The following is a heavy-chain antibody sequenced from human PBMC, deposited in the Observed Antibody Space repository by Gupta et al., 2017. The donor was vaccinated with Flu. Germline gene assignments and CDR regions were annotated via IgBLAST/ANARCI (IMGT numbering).Heavy chain of an antibody. V-gene: IGHV4-39*01. D-gene: IGHD3-3*01. Sequence: YWAWSRQPPGKGLAWIGSVYYSGSTYDNSSLNSRATISVDTSKNQFSLRLTSVTAADSAMYFCAALAPTKNYDFWSGWFDPWGSGTLVSVSS. CDR3: AALAPTKNYDFWSGWFDP. J-gene: IGHJ5*02. CDR1: Y. CDR2: VYYSGST.